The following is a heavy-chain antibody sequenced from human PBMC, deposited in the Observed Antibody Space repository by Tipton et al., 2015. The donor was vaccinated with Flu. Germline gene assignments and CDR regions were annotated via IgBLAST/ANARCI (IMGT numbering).Heavy chain of an antibody. D-gene: IGHD3-16*01. J-gene: IGHJ5*02. Sequence: QLVQSGPEVKKPGASVKVSCKASGYTFINYGISWVRQAPGQGLEWMGWISIYNDNTKYAPKLQGRVTLTTDTSTSTAYMELRNLKSDDTAVYYCARDYSVAYPNWFDPWGQGTLVTVSS. V-gene: IGHV1-18*01. CDR3: ARDYSVAYPNWFDP. CDR2: ISIYNDNT. CDR1: GYTFINYG.